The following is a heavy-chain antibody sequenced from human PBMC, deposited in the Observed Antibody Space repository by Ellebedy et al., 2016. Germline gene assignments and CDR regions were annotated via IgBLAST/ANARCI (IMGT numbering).Heavy chain of an antibody. CDR2: ISSSSSTI. J-gene: IGHJ6*02. CDR1: GFTFSSYS. CDR3: AREYSSGYFYYGMDV. V-gene: IGHV3-48*04. Sequence: GGSLRLSCAASGFTFSSYSMNWVRQAPGKGLEWVSYISSSSSTIYYADSVKGRFTISRDNAKTSLYLQMNSLRAEDTAVYYCAREYSSGYFYYGMDVWGQGTTVTVSS. D-gene: IGHD3-22*01.